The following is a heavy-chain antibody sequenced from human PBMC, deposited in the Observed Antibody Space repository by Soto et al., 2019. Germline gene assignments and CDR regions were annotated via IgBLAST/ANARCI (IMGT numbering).Heavy chain of an antibody. D-gene: IGHD6-6*01. CDR2: ISGSGGST. CDR1: GFTFSSYA. V-gene: IGHV3-23*01. CDR3: AKDPQGYCASSSGDGWFAP. J-gene: IGHJ5*02. Sequence: GGSLRLSCAASGFTFSSYAMSWVRQAPGKGLEWVSAISGSGGSTYYADSVKGRFTISRDNSKNTLYLQMNSLRAEDTAVYYCAKDPQGYCASSSGDGWFAPWGQGTQVTVSS.